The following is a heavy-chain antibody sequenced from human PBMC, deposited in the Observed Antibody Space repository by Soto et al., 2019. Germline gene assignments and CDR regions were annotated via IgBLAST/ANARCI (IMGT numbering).Heavy chain of an antibody. CDR1: GFTFSSYA. Sequence: GGSLRLSCAASGFTFSSYAMSWVRQAPGKGLEWVSAISGSGGSTYYADSVKGRFTISRDNSKNTLYLQMNSLRAEDTAVYYCAKGVVLMVYAMPYKGYWYFDLWGRGTLVTVSS. CDR3: AKGVVLMVYAMPYKGYWYFDL. J-gene: IGHJ2*01. D-gene: IGHD2-8*01. CDR2: ISGSGGST. V-gene: IGHV3-23*01.